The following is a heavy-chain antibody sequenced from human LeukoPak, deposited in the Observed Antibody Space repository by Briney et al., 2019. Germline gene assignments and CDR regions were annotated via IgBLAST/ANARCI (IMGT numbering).Heavy chain of an antibody. J-gene: IGHJ3*02. CDR2: IKQDGREK. V-gene: IGHV3-7*01. Sequence: GGSLRLSCAASGFTFSSYWMSWVRQAPGKGLEWVASIKQDGREKYYVDSVRGRFAISRDNAKNSLYLQMNSLRAEDTAVYYCARAREGGAGGIDIWGQGTMVTVSS. CDR3: ARAREGGAGGIDI. D-gene: IGHD2-15*01. CDR1: GFTFSSYW.